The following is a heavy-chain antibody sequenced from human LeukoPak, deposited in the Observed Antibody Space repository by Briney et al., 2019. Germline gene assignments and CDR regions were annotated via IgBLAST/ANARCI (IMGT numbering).Heavy chain of an antibody. Sequence: GGSLRLSCAASGFTFSSYSMNWVRQAPGKGLEWVSSISSSSSYIYYADSVKGRFTISRDNAKNSRYLQMNSLRAEDTAVYYCAREDILTGYYYWGQGTLVTVSS. CDR2: ISSSSSYI. D-gene: IGHD3-9*01. CDR3: AREDILTGYYY. CDR1: GFTFSSYS. V-gene: IGHV3-21*01. J-gene: IGHJ4*02.